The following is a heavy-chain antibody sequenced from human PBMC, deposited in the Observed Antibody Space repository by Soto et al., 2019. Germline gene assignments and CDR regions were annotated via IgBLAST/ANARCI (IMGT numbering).Heavy chain of an antibody. V-gene: IGHV3-23*01. CDR1: GFTFNRYA. CDR3: AKDPEVAVTAPAY. J-gene: IGHJ4*02. D-gene: IGHD2-21*02. CDR2: ISGSGATT. Sequence: SLRLSCAASGFTFNRYAMNWFREAAGKGLEWVSGISGSGATTYYADSVKGRFTISRDNSKSTLYQQMNSLGAGDTAVYYCAKDPEVAVTAPAYGGQGPLVTASS.